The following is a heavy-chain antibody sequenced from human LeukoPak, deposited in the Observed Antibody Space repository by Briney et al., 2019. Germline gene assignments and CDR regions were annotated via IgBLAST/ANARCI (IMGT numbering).Heavy chain of an antibody. J-gene: IGHJ4*02. CDR1: GGTFSSYA. CDR2: IIPIFGTA. CDR3: ARTEYPGLGLDY. Sequence: SVKVSCKASGGTFSSYAISWVRQAPGQGLEWMGGIIPIFGTANYAQKFQGRVTTTADKSTSTAYMELSSLRSEDTAVYYCARTEYPGLGLDYWGQGTLVTVSS. V-gene: IGHV1-69*06. D-gene: IGHD2/OR15-2a*01.